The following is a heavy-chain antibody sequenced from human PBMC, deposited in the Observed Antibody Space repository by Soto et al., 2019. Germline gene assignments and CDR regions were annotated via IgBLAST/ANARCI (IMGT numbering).Heavy chain of an antibody. D-gene: IGHD2-15*01. J-gene: IGHJ4*02. Sequence: GGSLRLSCAASGFTFSSYAMSWVRQAPGKGLEWVSAISGSGGSTYYADSVKGRFTISRDNSKNTLYLQMNSLRAEDTAVYYCAKDLVFGVVAAVMGSLDYWGQGTLVTVSS. V-gene: IGHV3-23*01. CDR3: AKDLVFGVVAAVMGSLDY. CDR1: GFTFSSYA. CDR2: ISGSGGST.